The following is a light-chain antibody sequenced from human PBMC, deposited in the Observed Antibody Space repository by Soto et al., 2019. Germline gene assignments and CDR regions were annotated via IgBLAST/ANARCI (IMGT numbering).Light chain of an antibody. CDR3: QQYGSSHA. CDR1: QSVSSSY. V-gene: IGKV3-20*01. Sequence: EIVLTQSPGTLSLSPGERATLSCRASQSVSSSYLAWYQQKPGQAPRLLIYGASGRATGIPDRFSGSGSGTDFTLTISRVEPEVFAVYYCQQYGSSHAFGQGTKLEIK. J-gene: IGKJ2*01. CDR2: GAS.